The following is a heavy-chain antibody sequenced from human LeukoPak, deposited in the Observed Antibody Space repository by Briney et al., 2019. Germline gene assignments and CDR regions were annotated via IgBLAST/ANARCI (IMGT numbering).Heavy chain of an antibody. CDR2: ISISSTTI. J-gene: IGHJ4*02. CDR3: ARGPSGDYGVDY. CDR1: GFTFSIYS. V-gene: IGHV3-48*01. D-gene: IGHD4-17*01. Sequence: GGSLRLSCAASGFTFSIYSMNWVRQAPGKGLEWVSYISISSTTIYYADSVKGRFTISRDNAKNSLYLQMDSLRAEDTAVYYCARGPSGDYGVDYWGQGTLVTVSS.